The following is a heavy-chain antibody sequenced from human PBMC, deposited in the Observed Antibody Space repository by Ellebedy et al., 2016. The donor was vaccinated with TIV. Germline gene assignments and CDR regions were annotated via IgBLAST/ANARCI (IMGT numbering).Heavy chain of an antibody. CDR1: GGSISSGGYS. Sequence: SETLSLTXAVSGGSISSGGYSWSWIRQPPGKGLEWIGYIYHSGSTYYNPSLKSRVTISVDRSKNQFSLKLSSVTAADTAVYYCARGVEVYCGGDCYYNWFDPWGQGTLVTVSS. D-gene: IGHD2-21*02. J-gene: IGHJ5*02. CDR3: ARGVEVYCGGDCYYNWFDP. V-gene: IGHV4-30-2*01. CDR2: IYHSGST.